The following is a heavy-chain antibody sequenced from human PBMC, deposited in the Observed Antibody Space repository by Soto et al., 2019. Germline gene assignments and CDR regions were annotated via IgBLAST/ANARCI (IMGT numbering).Heavy chain of an antibody. J-gene: IGHJ4*02. Sequence: QVQLQQWGAGLLKPSETLSLTCAVYGGSFSGYYWSWIRQPPGKGLEWIGEINHSGSTNYNPSLKSRVTISVDTSKNHFSLKLSSVTAADTAVYYCARGSSWYYFDYWGQGTLVTVSS. D-gene: IGHD6-13*01. CDR3: ARGSSWYYFDY. V-gene: IGHV4-34*01. CDR1: GGSFSGYY. CDR2: INHSGST.